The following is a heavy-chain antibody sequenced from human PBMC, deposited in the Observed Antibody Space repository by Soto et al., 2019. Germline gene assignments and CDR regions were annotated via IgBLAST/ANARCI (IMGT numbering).Heavy chain of an antibody. CDR3: TSWVVMVVPTSPLDP. V-gene: IGHV1-46*03. Sequence: ASVKVSCKASGYSFTNYDMHWVRQAPGQGLEWMGTINAGGGYTTYAQRFQGRVTMTRDTSTSTASMELSSLRYEDTALYYCTSWVVMVVPTSPLDPWGPRSL. D-gene: IGHD2-8*02. J-gene: IGHJ5*02. CDR1: GYSFTNYD. CDR2: INAGGGYT.